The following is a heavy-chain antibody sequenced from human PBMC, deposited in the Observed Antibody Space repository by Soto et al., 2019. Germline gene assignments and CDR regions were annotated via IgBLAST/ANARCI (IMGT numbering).Heavy chain of an antibody. CDR3: ARLPKGSVVTG. V-gene: IGHV3-48*02. Sequence: LRLSCVGSGFSFRDHSMNWVRQPPGKGLQWISYISSSSENIYYADSVKGRFTVSIDNAKNTLFLQMNSLRDDDSAIYYCARLPKGSVVTGWGQGSLVTSPQ. CDR2: ISSSSENI. CDR1: GFSFRDHS. J-gene: IGHJ4*01. D-gene: IGHD2-21*02.